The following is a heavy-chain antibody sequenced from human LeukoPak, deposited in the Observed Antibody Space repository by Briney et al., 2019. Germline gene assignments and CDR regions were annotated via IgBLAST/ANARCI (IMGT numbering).Heavy chain of an antibody. J-gene: IGHJ5*02. V-gene: IGHV4-39*01. D-gene: IGHD2-15*01. CDR1: GGSISSSSYY. CDR3: ARQISVVVAYNWFDP. CDR2: IYYSGST. Sequence: RPSETLSLTCTVSGGSISSSSYYWGWIRQPPGKALEWIGSIYYSGSTYYNPSLKSRVTISVDTSKNQFSLKLSSVTAADTAVYYCARQISVVVAYNWFDPWGQGTLVTVSS.